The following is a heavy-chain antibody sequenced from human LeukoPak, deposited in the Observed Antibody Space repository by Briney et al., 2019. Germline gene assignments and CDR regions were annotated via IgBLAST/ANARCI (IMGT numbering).Heavy chain of an antibody. Sequence: ASVKVSCKASGGTFSSYAISWVRQAPGQGLEWMGGIIPIFGTANYAQKFQGRVTITADESTSTAYMELSSLRSEDTAVYYCAGRYCSSTSCYEGGVGDYWGQGTLVTVSS. CDR1: GGTFSSYA. CDR2: IIPIFGTA. V-gene: IGHV1-69*13. J-gene: IGHJ4*02. CDR3: AGRYCSSTSCYEGGVGDY. D-gene: IGHD2-2*01.